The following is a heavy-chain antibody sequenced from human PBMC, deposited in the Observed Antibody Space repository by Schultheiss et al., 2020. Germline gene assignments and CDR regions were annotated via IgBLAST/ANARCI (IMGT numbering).Heavy chain of an antibody. J-gene: IGHJ5*02. CDR2: IYHSGST. V-gene: IGHV4-4*02. D-gene: IGHD6-6*01. CDR1: GGSISSSNW. Sequence: SETLSLTCAVSGGSISSSNWWSWVRQPPGKGLEWIGEIYHSGSTNYNPSLKSRVTISVDTSKNQFSLKLSSVTAADTAVYYCAKDPRARPLDPWGQGTLVTVSS. CDR3: AKDPRARPLDP.